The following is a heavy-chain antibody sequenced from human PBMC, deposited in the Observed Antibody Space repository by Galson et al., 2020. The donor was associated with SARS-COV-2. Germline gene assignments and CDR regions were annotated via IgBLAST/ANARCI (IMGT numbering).Heavy chain of an antibody. Sequence: SETLSLSCSVSGTSISSGSYQWAWIRQSPGKGLEWIGSGLYSGNKYYNPSLRGRVTLSLDPSQNQVSLRLTSVTAADTAVYYCARDKRTSRARGLGLFDQWGRGTLVTVTS. D-gene: IGHD3-16*01. V-gene: IGHV4-39*07. CDR2: GLYSGNK. CDR1: GTSISSGSYQ. J-gene: IGHJ4*02. CDR3: ARDKRTSRARGLGLFDQ.